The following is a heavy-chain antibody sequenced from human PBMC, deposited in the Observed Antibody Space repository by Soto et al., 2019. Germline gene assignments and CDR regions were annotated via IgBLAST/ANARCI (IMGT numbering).Heavy chain of an antibody. J-gene: IGHJ3*02. D-gene: IGHD1-26*01. CDR1: GFTFSSYA. CDR2: ISGSGGST. V-gene: IGHV3-23*01. Sequence: GGSLRLSCAASGFTFSSYAMSWVRQAPGKGLEWVSAISGSGGSTYYADSVKGRFTISRDNSKNTLYLQMNSLRAEDTAVYYCAKDRRATNPYDAFDMWGKGKMVTVPS. CDR3: AKDRRATNPYDAFDM.